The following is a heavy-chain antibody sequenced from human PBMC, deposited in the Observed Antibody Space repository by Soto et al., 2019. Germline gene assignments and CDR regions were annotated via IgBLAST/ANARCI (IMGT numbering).Heavy chain of an antibody. Sequence: GGSLRLSCAASGFTFSSYAMHWVRQAPGKGLEWVAVISYDGSNKYYADSVKGRFTISRDNSKNTLYLQMNSLRAEDTAVYYCAGGDKYYYDSSGPAVDPWGQGTLVTVSS. CDR2: ISYDGSNK. V-gene: IGHV3-30-3*01. CDR1: GFTFSSYA. CDR3: AGGDKYYYDSSGPAVDP. D-gene: IGHD3-22*01. J-gene: IGHJ5*02.